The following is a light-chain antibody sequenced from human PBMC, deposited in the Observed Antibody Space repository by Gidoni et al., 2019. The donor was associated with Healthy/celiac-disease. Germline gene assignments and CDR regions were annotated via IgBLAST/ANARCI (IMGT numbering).Light chain of an antibody. CDR3: QQYNNWPLMYT. J-gene: IGKJ2*01. CDR1: QRVSSN. Sequence: EIVMTQSPATLSVSQGERATLSCRASQRVSSNLAWYQQKPGQAPRLLIYGASTRATGIPARFSGSGSGTEFTLTISSLQSEDFAVYYCQQYNNWPLMYTFGQGTKLEIK. V-gene: IGKV3-15*01. CDR2: GAS.